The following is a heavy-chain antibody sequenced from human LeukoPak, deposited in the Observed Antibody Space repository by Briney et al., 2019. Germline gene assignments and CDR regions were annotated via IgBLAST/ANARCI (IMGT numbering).Heavy chain of an antibody. CDR3: ARPVLRFLEWLPLSY. D-gene: IGHD3-3*01. J-gene: IGHJ4*02. CDR2: IIPILGTA. V-gene: IGHV1-69*11. Sequence: ASVKVSCKASGGTFSSYAISWVRQAPGQGLEWMGRIIPILGTANYAQKFQGRVTITADESTSTAYMELSSLRSEDTAVYYCARPVLRFLEWLPLSYWGQGTLVTVSS. CDR1: GGTFSSYA.